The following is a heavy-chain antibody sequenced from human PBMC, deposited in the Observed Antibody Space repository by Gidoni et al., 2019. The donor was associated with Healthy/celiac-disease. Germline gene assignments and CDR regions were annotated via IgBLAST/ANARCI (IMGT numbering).Heavy chain of an antibody. J-gene: IGHJ4*02. D-gene: IGHD3-10*01. CDR1: GFPFRSYA. V-gene: IGHV3-23*01. Sequence: EVPLLASGGGLVQPGGSLRLSCSASGFPFRSYAMSWVRPAPGKGLEWVSAISGSGVNTYYADSVKGRFTISRDKSKNTLYLQMNSLRAEDTAVYYCAKDRSYYGSGSYGDYWGQGTLVTVSS. CDR3: AKDRSYYGSGSYGDY. CDR2: ISGSGVNT.